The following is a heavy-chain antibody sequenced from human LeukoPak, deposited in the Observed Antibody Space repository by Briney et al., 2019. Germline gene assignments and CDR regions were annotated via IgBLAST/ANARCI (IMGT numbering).Heavy chain of an antibody. J-gene: IGHJ4*02. Sequence: PGGSLRLSCAASGFTFSSYSMTWVRQAPGKGLEWVSSISSSSSYIYYADSVKGRFTISRDNAKNSLYLQMNSLRAEDTAVYYCARTVAATDYFDYWGQGTLVTVSS. CDR2: ISSSSSYI. V-gene: IGHV3-21*01. CDR1: GFTFSSYS. CDR3: ARTVAATDYFDY. D-gene: IGHD2-15*01.